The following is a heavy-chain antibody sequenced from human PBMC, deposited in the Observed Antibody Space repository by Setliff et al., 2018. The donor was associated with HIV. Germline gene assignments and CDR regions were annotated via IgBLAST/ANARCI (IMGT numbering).Heavy chain of an antibody. CDR1: GDLIRNSYYY. J-gene: IGHJ5*02. CDR2: IYTSGST. D-gene: IGHD3-3*01. V-gene: IGHV4-61*05. Sequence: PSETLSLTCDVSGDLIRNSYYYWAWIRQSPGRGLEWIGHIYTSGSTNYNPSLKSRVTISVDTSKNQFSLKLSSVTAADTAVYYCARRHYDFWSGYYNWFDPWGQGTLVTVSS. CDR3: ARRHYDFWSGYYNWFDP.